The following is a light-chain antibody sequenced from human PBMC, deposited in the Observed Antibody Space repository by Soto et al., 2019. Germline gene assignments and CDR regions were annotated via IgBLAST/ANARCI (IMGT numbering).Light chain of an antibody. CDR2: DAS. V-gene: IGKV1-5*01. Sequence: DIQMTQSPSTLSASVGDRVTITCRASQSISSWLAWYQQKPGKAPKLLIYDASSLESGVPSRFSGSGSGTEFTLTISSLQPDDFAVYYCQQRSNWGFTFGPGTKVDIK. CDR1: QSISSW. J-gene: IGKJ3*01. CDR3: QQRSNWGFT.